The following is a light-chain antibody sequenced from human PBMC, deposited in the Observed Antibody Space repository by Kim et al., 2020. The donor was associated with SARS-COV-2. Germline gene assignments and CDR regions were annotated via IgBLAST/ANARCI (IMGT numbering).Light chain of an antibody. CDR1: SSDVGGYNY. CDR3: SSYTSSSTWV. Sequence: GQSTTISFTGTSSDVGGYNYVSWYQQHPGKAPKLMIYDISNRPSGVSNRFSGSKSGNTASLTISGLQAEDEADYYCSSYTSSSTWVFGGGTQLTVL. V-gene: IGLV2-14*03. J-gene: IGLJ3*02. CDR2: DIS.